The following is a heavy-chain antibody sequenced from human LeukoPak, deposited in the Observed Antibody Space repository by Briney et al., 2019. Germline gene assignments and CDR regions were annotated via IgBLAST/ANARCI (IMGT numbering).Heavy chain of an antibody. Sequence: GGSLRLSCAASGFAFNTYSMNWVRQAPGKGLEWVSYIRSDSSIIYYADSVKGRFTMSRDNGKNSLYLQMNSLRVEDTAVYFCARVQAGKWDFDYWGQGTLVTVSS. CDR1: GFAFNTYS. CDR2: IRSDSSII. CDR3: ARVQAGKWDFDY. V-gene: IGHV3-48*01. D-gene: IGHD2-8*01. J-gene: IGHJ4*02.